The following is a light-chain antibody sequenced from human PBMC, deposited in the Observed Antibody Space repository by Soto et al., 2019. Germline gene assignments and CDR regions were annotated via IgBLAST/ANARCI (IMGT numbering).Light chain of an antibody. J-gene: IGKJ1*01. CDR2: DAS. V-gene: IGKV1-5*01. Sequence: DIEMTQSPSTMNATAGYRVTITCRASQSISAWLAWYQQKPGKAPKLLIYDASTLQSGVPPRFSGSGSGTDFTLTISSLQPEDFATYYCLQDYTYPRPFGQGTNVDIK. CDR3: LQDYTYPRP. CDR1: QSISAW.